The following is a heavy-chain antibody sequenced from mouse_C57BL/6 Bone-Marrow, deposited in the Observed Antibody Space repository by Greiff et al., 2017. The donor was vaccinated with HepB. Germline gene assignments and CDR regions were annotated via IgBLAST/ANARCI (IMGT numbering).Heavy chain of an antibody. CDR2: IRSKSSNYAT. V-gene: IGHV10-3*01. D-gene: IGHD1-1*01. CDR3: VREGYYGSRRNYWYFDV. CDR1: GFTFNTYA. Sequence: VQLKESGGGLVQPKGSLKLSCAASGFTFNTYAMHWVRQAPGKGLEWVARIRSKSSNYATYYADSVKDRFTISRDDSQSMLYLQMNNLKTEDTAMYYCVREGYYGSRRNYWYFDVWGTGTTVTVSS. J-gene: IGHJ1*03.